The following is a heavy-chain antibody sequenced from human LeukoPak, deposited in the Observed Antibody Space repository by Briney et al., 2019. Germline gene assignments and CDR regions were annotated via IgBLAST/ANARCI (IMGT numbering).Heavy chain of an antibody. Sequence: SETLSLTCTVSGGSISSGASYWNWFRQHPGKGLGWFGYIYYSGSTYSNPSLKSGVTLSVDTSKNQFSLKLSSVTAADTAVYYCAREVIEDWFDPWGQGTLVTVSS. CDR2: IYYSGST. CDR3: AREVIEDWFDP. J-gene: IGHJ5*02. V-gene: IGHV4-31*03. D-gene: IGHD2/OR15-2a*01. CDR1: GGSISSGASY.